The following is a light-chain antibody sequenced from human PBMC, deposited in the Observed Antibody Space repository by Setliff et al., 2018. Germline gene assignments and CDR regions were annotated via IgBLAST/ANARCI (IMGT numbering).Light chain of an antibody. CDR2: DTS. CDR1: SGAVTNGHY. CDR3: FLSYYGTVV. V-gene: IGLV7-46*01. Sequence: QAVVTQEPSLTVSPGGTVTFTCGSSSGAVTNGHYPYWFQQRPGQAPTTLIYDTSNKYSWTPARFSGSLLGGKAALTLSGAQPEDEADYFCFLSYYGTVVFGGGTQLTVL. J-gene: IGLJ2*01.